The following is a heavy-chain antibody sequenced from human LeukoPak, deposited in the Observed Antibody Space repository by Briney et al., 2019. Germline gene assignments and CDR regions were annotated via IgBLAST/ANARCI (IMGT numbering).Heavy chain of an antibody. Sequence: SETLSLTCTVSGDSVTTYYWSWVRQPPGKGLEWVGAIYYSGNTRGSTNYNPSLKSRVTMSVDTSKNQFSLRLTSVSAADTAIYFCARGAAPGDFWGQGILVIVSS. CDR1: GDSVTTYY. CDR3: ARGAAPGDF. J-gene: IGHJ4*02. V-gene: IGHV4-59*02. D-gene: IGHD6-25*01. CDR2: IYYSGNTRGST.